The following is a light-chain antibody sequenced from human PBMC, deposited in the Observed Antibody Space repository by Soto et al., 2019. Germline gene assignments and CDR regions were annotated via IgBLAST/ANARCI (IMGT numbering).Light chain of an antibody. CDR1: SSDIGDNY. J-gene: IGLJ1*01. V-gene: IGLV2-8*01. CDR2: EVT. Sequence: QSVLTQPPSASGSPGQSVTLSCTGTSSDIGDNYVSWYQQHPGKAPKLIIYEVTQRPSGVPDRFSGSKSGNTASLTVAGLQTEDEADYYCSAYAGSNNLVFGSGTKRTVL. CDR3: SAYAGSNNLV.